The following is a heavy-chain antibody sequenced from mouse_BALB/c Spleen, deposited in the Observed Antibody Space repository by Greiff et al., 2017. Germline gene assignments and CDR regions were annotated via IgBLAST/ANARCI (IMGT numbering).Heavy chain of an antibody. V-gene: IGHV1S135*01. Sequence: VQLKQSGPELVKPGASVKVSCKASGYAFTSYNMYWVKQSHGKSLEWIGYIDPYNGGTSYNQKFKGKATLTVDKSSSTAYMHLNSLTSEDSAVYYCARFYYGNPYYAMDYWGQGTSVTVSS. CDR3: ARFYYGNPYYAMDY. CDR1: GYAFTSYN. CDR2: IDPYNGGT. D-gene: IGHD2-1*01. J-gene: IGHJ4*01.